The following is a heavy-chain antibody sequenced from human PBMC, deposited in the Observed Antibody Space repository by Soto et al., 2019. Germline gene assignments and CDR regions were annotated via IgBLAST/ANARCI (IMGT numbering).Heavy chain of an antibody. V-gene: IGHV4-34*01. CDR3: ARESHDILTGPPWVWYFDL. J-gene: IGHJ2*01. CDR1: GGSFSGYY. D-gene: IGHD3-9*01. Sequence: QVQLQQWGAGPLRPLETLSLTCGVSGGSFSGYYWAWIRQSPGKGLEWIGEINDRGSINYNPSLTSRVSISVDTSKNHYPLNLRSVTAADTAVYYCARESHDILTGPPWVWYFDLWGRGTLVTVSS. CDR2: INDRGSI.